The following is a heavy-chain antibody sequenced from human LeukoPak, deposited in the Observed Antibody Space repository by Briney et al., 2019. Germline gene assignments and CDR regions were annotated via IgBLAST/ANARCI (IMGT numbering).Heavy chain of an antibody. V-gene: IGHV4-34*01. D-gene: IGHD3-3*01. J-gene: IGHJ4*02. Sequence: RPSETLSLTCAVYGGSFSGYYWSWIRQPPGKGLEWIGEINHSGSTNYNPSLKSRVTISVDTSKNQFSLKLSSVTAEDTAVYYCARTFRESYYDFWSGYSTLDYWGQGTLVTVSP. CDR1: GGSFSGYY. CDR2: INHSGST. CDR3: ARTFRESYYDFWSGYSTLDY.